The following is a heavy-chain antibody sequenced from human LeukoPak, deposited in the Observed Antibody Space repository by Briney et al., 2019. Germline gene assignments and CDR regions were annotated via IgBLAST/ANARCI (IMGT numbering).Heavy chain of an antibody. V-gene: IGHV4-34*01. CDR3: ARFIIVVVPAATRNWFDP. Sequence: SETLSLTCAVNGGSFSAYYWTWIRQTPGKGLEWIGEINHSGSTNYNPSLKSRVTISVDTSKNQFSLKLSSVTAADTAVYYCARFIIVVVPAATRNWFDPWGQGTLVTVSS. D-gene: IGHD2-2*01. J-gene: IGHJ5*02. CDR1: GGSFSAYY. CDR2: INHSGST.